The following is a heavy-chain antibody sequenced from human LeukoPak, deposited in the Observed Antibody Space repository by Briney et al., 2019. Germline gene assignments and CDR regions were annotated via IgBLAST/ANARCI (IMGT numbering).Heavy chain of an antibody. CDR2: ISYDGSNK. CDR3: ARGQDSSGYYESLDH. CDR1: GLTFSSYT. Sequence: GGSLRLSCVASGLTFSSYTMHWVRQAPGKGLEWVALISYDGSNKHYADSVKGRFTISRDNSKNTLYLQMNSLRVEDTAVYYCARGQDSSGYYESLDHWGQGTLVTVSS. D-gene: IGHD3-22*01. V-gene: IGHV3-30*04. J-gene: IGHJ4*02.